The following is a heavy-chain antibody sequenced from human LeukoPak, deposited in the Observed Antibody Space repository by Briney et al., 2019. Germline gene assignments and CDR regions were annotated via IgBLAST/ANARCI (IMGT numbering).Heavy chain of an antibody. CDR3: ARDLITIFGVVIETDAFDI. V-gene: IGHV1-18*01. CDR2: ISAYNGNT. J-gene: IGHJ3*02. CDR1: GYTFTSYG. D-gene: IGHD3-3*01. Sequence: ASVKVSCKVSGYTFTSYGISWVRQAPGQGLEWMGWISAYNGNTNYAQKLQGRVTMTTDTSTSTAYMELRSLRSDDTAVYYCARDLITIFGVVIETDAFDIWGQGTMVTVSS.